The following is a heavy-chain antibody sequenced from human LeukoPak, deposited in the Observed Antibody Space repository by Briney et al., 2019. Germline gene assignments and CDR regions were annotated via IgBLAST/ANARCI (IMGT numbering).Heavy chain of an antibody. CDR1: GFTFTRYS. J-gene: IGHJ5*01. CDR2: INDNGGST. D-gene: IGHD6-19*01. V-gene: IGHV3-64D*09. CDR3: VSRTSSGWYDF. Sequence: HPGVPLRLSCSPSGFTFTRYSMHWVREAPGKGLEYVSAINDNGGSTYYGDSVKGRFTISRDNSKNTLYLQMSSLRGDDTAIYYCVSRTSSGWYDFWGQGTLVIVSS.